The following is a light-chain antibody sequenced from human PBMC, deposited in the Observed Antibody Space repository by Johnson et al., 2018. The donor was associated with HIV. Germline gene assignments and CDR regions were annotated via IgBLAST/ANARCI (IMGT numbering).Light chain of an antibody. CDR3: GTWDSSLSAGV. J-gene: IGLJ1*01. Sequence: QSVLTQPPSVSAAPGQKVTISCSGSSSNIGNNYVSWYQQLPGTAPKLLIYYNNKRPSGIPDRFSGSKSGTSATLGITGLQTGDEADYYCGTWDSSLSAGVFGTGTEVTVL. CDR1: SSNIGNNY. CDR2: YNN. V-gene: IGLV1-51*01.